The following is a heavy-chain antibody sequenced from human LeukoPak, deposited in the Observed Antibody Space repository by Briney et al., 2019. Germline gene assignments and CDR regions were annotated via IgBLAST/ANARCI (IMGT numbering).Heavy chain of an antibody. J-gene: IGHJ4*02. CDR1: GFTFSSYP. CDR3: ARDRLLITVAGTVDQ. D-gene: IGHD6-19*01. V-gene: IGHV3-30*09. CDR2: ISYDGTNK. Sequence: GMSLRLSCAASGFTFSSYPMHWVRQAPCKGLEWVGVISYDGTNKWYADSVQGRFAISRDNSKNTLYLQMNSLRPEDTAVYYCARDRLLITVAGTVDQWGRGTLVTVSS.